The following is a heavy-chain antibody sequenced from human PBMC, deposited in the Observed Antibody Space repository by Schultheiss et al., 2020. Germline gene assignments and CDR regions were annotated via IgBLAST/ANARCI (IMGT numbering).Heavy chain of an antibody. CDR1: GGSISSYY. D-gene: IGHD5-18*01. CDR2: IYYSGST. Sequence: GSLRLSCTVSGGSISSYYWSWIRQPPGKGLEWIGYIYYSGSTNYNPSLKSRVTISVDTSKNQFSLKLSSVTAADTAVYYCARLGGYSYGYELEVGYYGMDVWGQGTTGTVSS. CDR3: ARLGGYSYGYELEVGYYGMDV. J-gene: IGHJ6*02. V-gene: IGHV4-59*12.